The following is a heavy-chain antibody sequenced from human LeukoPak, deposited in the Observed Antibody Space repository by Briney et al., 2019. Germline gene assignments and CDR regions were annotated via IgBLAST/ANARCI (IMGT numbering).Heavy chain of an antibody. CDR1: GGSISSYY. CDR2: IYYSGST. D-gene: IGHD3-10*01. CDR3: ARERGGSTYYYGSGSYRYYYYYGMDV. Sequence: SETLSLTCTVSGGSISSYYWSWIRQPPGKGLEWIGYIYYSGSTNYNPSLKSRVTISVDTSKNQFSLKLSSVTAADTAVYYCARERGGSTYYYGSGSYRYYYYYGMDVWGQGTTVTVSS. J-gene: IGHJ6*02. V-gene: IGHV4-59*01.